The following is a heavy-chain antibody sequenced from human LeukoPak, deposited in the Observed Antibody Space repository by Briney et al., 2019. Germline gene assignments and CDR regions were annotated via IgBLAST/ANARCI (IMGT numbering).Heavy chain of an antibody. D-gene: IGHD6-6*01. J-gene: IGHJ6*03. CDR3: VRVGSSSSVLYYYYYMDV. V-gene: IGHV1-8*01. Sequence: VASVKVSCKDSGYTFTSYGIKRVRQDTGQAREWMGWISPNRGNTGYAQKFQGRVTMTRNTSISTAYMELSSLRSEDPAVYYCVRVGSSSSVLYYYYYMDVWGKGTTVTVSS. CDR1: GYTFTSYG. CDR2: ISPNRGNT.